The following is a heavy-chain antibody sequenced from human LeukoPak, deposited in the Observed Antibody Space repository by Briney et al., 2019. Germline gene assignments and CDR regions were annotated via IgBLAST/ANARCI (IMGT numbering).Heavy chain of an antibody. Sequence: SQTLSLTCAISGDSVSSNSAAWNWIRQSQSRGLEWLGRTYYRSKWSTDYAVSVKSRITVNPDTSKNQFSLQLNSVTPEDTAVYYCARLENWAFDFWGQGTLITVSS. CDR3: ARLENWAFDF. CDR1: GDSVSSNSAA. D-gene: IGHD7-27*01. CDR2: TYYRSKWST. V-gene: IGHV6-1*01. J-gene: IGHJ4*02.